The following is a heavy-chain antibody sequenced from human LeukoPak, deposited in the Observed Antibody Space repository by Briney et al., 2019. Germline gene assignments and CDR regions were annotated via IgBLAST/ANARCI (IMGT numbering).Heavy chain of an antibody. Sequence: PGGSLRLSCAASGCTFSNYDMHWVRQAPGKGLEWVAVIWYDGSNKYYADSVKGRFTLSRDNSKNTLYLQMNSLRAEDTAVCYCAKRNSGNYFDDWGQGSLVTVSS. D-gene: IGHD1-26*01. CDR2: IWYDGSNK. V-gene: IGHV3-33*06. CDR1: GCTFSNYD. J-gene: IGHJ4*02. CDR3: AKRNSGNYFDD.